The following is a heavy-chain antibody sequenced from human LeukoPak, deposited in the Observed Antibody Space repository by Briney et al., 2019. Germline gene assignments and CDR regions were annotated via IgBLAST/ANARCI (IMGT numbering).Heavy chain of an antibody. V-gene: IGHV4-34*01. D-gene: IGHD5-12*01. CDR1: GGSFSGYY. CDR3: ARRSWLRRGPPGFDY. J-gene: IGHJ4*02. CDR2: TNHSGST. Sequence: SETLSLTCAVYGGSFSGYYWSWIRQPPGKGLEGIGETNHSGSTNYNPSLKSRVTISVDTSKNQFSLKLSSVTAADTAVYYCARRSWLRRGPPGFDYWGQGTLVTVSS.